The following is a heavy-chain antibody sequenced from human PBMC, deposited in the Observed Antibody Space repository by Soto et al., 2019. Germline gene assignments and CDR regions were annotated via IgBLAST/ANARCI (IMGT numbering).Heavy chain of an antibody. J-gene: IGHJ3*02. D-gene: IGHD4-17*01. CDR2: IYSRGNT. Sequence: PGGSLRLSCAAYGFTVSSNYMSWVRQAPGKGLEWVSVIYSRGNTYYADSVKGRFTISRDNSKNTLYLQMNSLRAEDTAVYYCATRLDPIREDALDIWGQGTMVTVS. CDR1: GFTVSSNY. CDR3: ATRLDPIREDALDI. V-gene: IGHV3-53*01.